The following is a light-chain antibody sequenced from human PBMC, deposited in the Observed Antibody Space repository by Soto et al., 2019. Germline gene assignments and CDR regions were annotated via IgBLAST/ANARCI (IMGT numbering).Light chain of an antibody. J-gene: IGKJ3*01. CDR3: QQYGSSPFT. CDR2: GAS. V-gene: IGKV3-20*01. Sequence: EIVLTQSPGTLALSPGERSTLSCRASQSVNNNYLTWYQQKRGQAPRLLIHGASSRATGIPDRFSGSGSGTDFTLTISRLEPEDFAVYYCQQYGSSPFTFGPGTRVGIK. CDR1: QSVNNNY.